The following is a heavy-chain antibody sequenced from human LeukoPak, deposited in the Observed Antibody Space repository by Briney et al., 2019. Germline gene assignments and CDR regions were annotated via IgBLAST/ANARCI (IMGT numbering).Heavy chain of an antibody. J-gene: IGHJ4*02. D-gene: IGHD2-21*02. CDR3: ARYVVVTAYFDY. Sequence: PPETLSLTCTVSSGSISSYYWSWIRQPPGKGLEWIGYIYYSGSTNYNPSLKSRVTISVDTSKNQFSLKLSSVTAADTAVYYCARYVVVTAYFDYWGQGTLVTVSS. CDR2: IYYSGST. CDR1: SGSISSYY. V-gene: IGHV4-59*01.